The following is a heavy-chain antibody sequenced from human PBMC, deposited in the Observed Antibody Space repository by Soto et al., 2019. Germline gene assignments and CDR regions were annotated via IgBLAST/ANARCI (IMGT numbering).Heavy chain of an antibody. CDR3: SPMITFGGVIAVNYGMDV. D-gene: IGHD3-16*02. V-gene: IGHV3-15*07. CDR1: GLTGSNVG. J-gene: IGHJ6*02. CDR2: IKSKTDGGTT. Sequence: GTLGVSRADCGLTGSNVGMGGGRLAKGKGREWVGRIKSKTDGGTTDYAAPVKGRFTISRDDSKNTLYLQMNSLKTEDTAVYYCSPMITFGGVIAVNYGMDVWGQGTTVTVSS.